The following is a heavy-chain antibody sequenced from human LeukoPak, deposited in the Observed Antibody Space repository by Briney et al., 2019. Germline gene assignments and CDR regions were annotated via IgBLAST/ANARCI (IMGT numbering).Heavy chain of an antibody. CDR1: CGPISRYF. J-gene: IGHJ4*02. CDR2: IYYSGST. D-gene: IGHD5-12*01. V-gene: IGHV4-59*01. Sequence: SETLSLTCTVSCGPISRYFWSWVRQPPGKGLEWIGYIYYSGSTNYNPSLKSRVTISVDTSKNQFSLKLASVTTADTAVYYCARDRWLGYWGQGALVSVSS. CDR3: ARDRWLGY.